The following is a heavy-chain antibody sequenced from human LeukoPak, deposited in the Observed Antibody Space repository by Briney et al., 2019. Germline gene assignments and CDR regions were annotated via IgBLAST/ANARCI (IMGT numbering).Heavy chain of an antibody. CDR1: GFTFSSYA. V-gene: IGHV3-30-3*01. CDR3: IVAVAER. CDR2: ISYDGSNK. Sequence: GGSLRLSCAASGFTFSSYAMHWVRQAPGKGLEWVAVISYDGSNKYYADSVKGRFTISRDNSKNTLYLQMNSLGAEDTAVYYCIVAVAERWGQGTLVTVSS. D-gene: IGHD6-19*01. J-gene: IGHJ4*02.